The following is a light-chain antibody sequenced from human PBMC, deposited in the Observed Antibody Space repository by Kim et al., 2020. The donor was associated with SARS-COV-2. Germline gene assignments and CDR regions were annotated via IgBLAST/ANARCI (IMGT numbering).Light chain of an antibody. J-gene: IGLJ2*01. CDR1: SLRSYY. V-gene: IGLV3-19*01. CDR3: NSRDSNDNVV. Sequence: SSELTQDPAVSVASGQTVRITCQGDSLRSYYATWYQKKPGQAPILVIYGKNNRPSGIPDRFSGSSSGNTASLTITGTQAGDEADYYCNSRDSNDNVVFGG. CDR2: GKN.